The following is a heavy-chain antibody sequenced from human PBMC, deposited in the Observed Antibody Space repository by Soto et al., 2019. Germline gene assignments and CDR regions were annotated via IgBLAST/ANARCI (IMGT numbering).Heavy chain of an antibody. CDR1: GGSISSGGYY. V-gene: IGHV4-31*03. J-gene: IGHJ3*02. CDR2: IYYSGST. Sequence: SETLSLTCTVSGGSISSGGYYWSCIRQHPGKGLEWIGYIYYSGSTYYNPSLKSRVTISVDTSKNQFSLKLSSVTAADTAVYYCARDGAPPYRAFDIWGQGTMVTVSS. CDR3: ARDGAPPYRAFDI. D-gene: IGHD1-26*01.